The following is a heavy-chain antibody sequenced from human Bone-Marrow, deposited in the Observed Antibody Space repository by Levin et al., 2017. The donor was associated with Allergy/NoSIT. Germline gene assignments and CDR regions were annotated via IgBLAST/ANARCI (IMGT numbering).Heavy chain of an antibody. D-gene: IGHD3-22*01. J-gene: IGHJ6*02. V-gene: IGHV5-51*01. CDR2: IYPGDSDT. CDR1: GYSFTSYW. CDR3: ARHTHWIVVSGVVGGEHYDGMDV. Sequence: GESLKISCKGSGYSFTSYWIGWVRQMPGKGLEWMGIIYPGDSDTRYSPSFQGQVTISADKSISTAYLQWSSLKASDTAMYYCARHTHWIVVSGVVGGEHYDGMDVWGQGTTVTVSS.